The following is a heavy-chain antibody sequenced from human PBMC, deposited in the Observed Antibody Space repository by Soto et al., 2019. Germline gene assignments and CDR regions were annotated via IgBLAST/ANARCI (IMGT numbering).Heavy chain of an antibody. CDR3: ARDLGYWNDGSFPNWFDP. CDR1: GFTFSSYS. CDR2: ISSSSSTI. D-gene: IGHD1-1*01. Sequence: GGSLRLSCAASGFTFSSYSMNWVRQAPGKGLEWVSYISSSSSTIYYADSVKGRFTISRDNAKNSLYLQMNSLRDEDTAVYYCARDLGYWNDGSFPNWFDPWGQGTLVTVSS. J-gene: IGHJ5*02. V-gene: IGHV3-48*02.